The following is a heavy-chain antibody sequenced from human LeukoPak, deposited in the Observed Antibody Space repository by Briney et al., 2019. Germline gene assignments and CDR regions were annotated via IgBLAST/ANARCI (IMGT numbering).Heavy chain of an antibody. J-gene: IGHJ4*02. V-gene: IGHV3-23*01. D-gene: IGHD2-15*01. Sequence: HPGGSLRLSCAASGFTFSSYAMSWVRQAPGKGLEWVSAISGSGGSTYYADSVKGRFTISRDNSKNTLYLQMNSLRAEDTAVYYCAKDGLDCSGGSCYSRDYFDYWGQGTLVTVSS. CDR2: ISGSGGST. CDR1: GFTFSSYA. CDR3: AKDGLDCSGGSCYSRDYFDY.